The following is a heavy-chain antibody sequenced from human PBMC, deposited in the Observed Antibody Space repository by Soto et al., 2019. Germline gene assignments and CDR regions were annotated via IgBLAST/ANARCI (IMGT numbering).Heavy chain of an antibody. V-gene: IGHV3-21*01. D-gene: IGHD5-18*01. CDR2: IGSSSTYI. CDR3: ARARGYSFGSVDY. Sequence: PGGSLRLSCAASGFTFSSYSMNWVRQAPGKGLEWVSSIGSSSTYIYYADSVKGRFTISRDNAKNSLYLQMNSLRAEDTAVYYCARARGYSFGSVDYWGQGTLVTVSS. J-gene: IGHJ4*02. CDR1: GFTFSSYS.